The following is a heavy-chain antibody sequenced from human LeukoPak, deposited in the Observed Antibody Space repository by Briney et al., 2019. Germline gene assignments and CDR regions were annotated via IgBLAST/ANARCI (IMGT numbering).Heavy chain of an antibody. J-gene: IGHJ4*02. CDR3: ARQSYDSGRLYYTY. CDR2: IFYSGST. Sequence: SETLSLTCTVSGGSISSSPYYWGWIRQPPGKDLEWIGSIFYSGSTYYNPSLNSRVTISLDTSKNQLSLKLNSVIAADTAVYYCARQSYDSGRLYYTYWGQGTLVTVSS. D-gene: IGHD3-10*01. CDR1: GGSISSSPYY. V-gene: IGHV4-39*01.